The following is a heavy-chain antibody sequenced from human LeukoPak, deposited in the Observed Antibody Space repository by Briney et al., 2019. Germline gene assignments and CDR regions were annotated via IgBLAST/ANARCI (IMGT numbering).Heavy chain of an antibody. CDR1: GGSISRSSYY. J-gene: IGHJ6*02. CDR2: ISDSGST. D-gene: IGHD3-10*01. V-gene: IGHV4-39*01. Sequence: SETLSLTCIVSGGSISRSSYYCGWLRQPPGKGLEWIGSISDSGSTYYSPSLKSRVTISVDTSKNQFSLKLRFVTAADTAVYYCARQDIWFGELVVWGQGTTVTVSS. CDR3: ARQDIWFGELVV.